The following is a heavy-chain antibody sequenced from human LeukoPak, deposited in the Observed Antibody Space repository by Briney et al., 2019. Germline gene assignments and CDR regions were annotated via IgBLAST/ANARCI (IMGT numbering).Heavy chain of an antibody. CDR2: IKQDGSEK. J-gene: IGHJ4*02. D-gene: IGHD3-3*01. V-gene: IGHV3-7*04. CDR1: GGSISSTI. Sequence: PSETLSLTCTVSGGSISSTIYYWGWIRQAPGKGLEWVANIKQDGSEKYYVDSVKGRFTISRDNAKNSLYLQMNSLRAEDTAVYYCARVYDFWSGYYRDYWGQGTLVTVSS. CDR3: ARVYDFWSGYYRDY.